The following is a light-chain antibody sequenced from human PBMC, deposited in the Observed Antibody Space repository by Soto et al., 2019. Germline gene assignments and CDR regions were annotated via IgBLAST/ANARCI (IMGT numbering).Light chain of an antibody. CDR2: GVT. Sequence: QSALTQPASVSGSPGQSITISCTGTNRDIGGYDYVSWYQHHPGKAPKLLIYGVTNRPSGVSDRFSGSKSGNTASLTISGLQAEDEADYYCTSYTSITIVVFGGGTQLTVL. CDR1: NRDIGGYDY. J-gene: IGLJ2*01. V-gene: IGLV2-14*01. CDR3: TSYTSITIVV.